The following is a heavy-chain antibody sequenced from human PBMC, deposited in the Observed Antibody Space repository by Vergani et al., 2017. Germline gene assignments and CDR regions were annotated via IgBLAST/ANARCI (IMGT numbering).Heavy chain of an antibody. CDR3: ASDVWFSKIIIS. D-gene: IGHD3-10*01. J-gene: IGHJ4*02. Sequence: QVQLVESGGGVVQPGGSLRLSCAASGLTFSTCGMHWVRQAPGKGLEWVSRIRGSGTDPHYTDSVKGRFTISRDNSKHTLFLQMHSLRPEDTAIYFCASDVWFSKIIISWGLGTLVTVSS. CDR1: GLTFSTCG. CDR2: IRGSGTDP. V-gene: IGHV3-NL1*01.